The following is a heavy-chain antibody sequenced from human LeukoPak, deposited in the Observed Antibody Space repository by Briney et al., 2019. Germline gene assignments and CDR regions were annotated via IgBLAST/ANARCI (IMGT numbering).Heavy chain of an antibody. V-gene: IGHV3-21*01. Sequence: PGGSLRLSCAASGFTFSSYSMNWVRQAPGKGLEWVSSISSSSSYIYYADSVKGRFTISRDNAKNSLYLQMNSLRAEDTAVYYCARDLGVWFGELSPVGYWGQGTLVTVSS. J-gene: IGHJ4*02. CDR1: GFTFSSYS. CDR2: ISSSSSYI. D-gene: IGHD3-10*01. CDR3: ARDLGVWFGELSPVGY.